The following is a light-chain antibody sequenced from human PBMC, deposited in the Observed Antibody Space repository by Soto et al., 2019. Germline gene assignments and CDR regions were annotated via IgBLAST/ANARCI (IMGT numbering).Light chain of an antibody. J-gene: IGKJ3*01. CDR2: GAS. Sequence: AIPLTQSPSSLSASVGDRVTITCRASQGVSSALAWFQQQPGKPPKLLIYGASNLEGGVPPRFSGSGSGTDFTLTISSLQPEDFATYFCQQGPTFGPGTKVDIK. CDR3: QQGPT. CDR1: QGVSSA. V-gene: IGKV1-13*02.